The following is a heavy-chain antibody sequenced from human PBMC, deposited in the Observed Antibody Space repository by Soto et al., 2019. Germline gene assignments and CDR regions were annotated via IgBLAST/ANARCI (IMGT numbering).Heavy chain of an antibody. V-gene: IGHV1-3*01. D-gene: IGHD2-21*02. CDR3: ARVHGGDYCGGDCYSYWYFDY. CDR2: INAGNGNT. Sequence: ASVKVSCKASGYTFTSYAMHWVRQAPGQRLEWMGWINAGNGNTKYSQKFQGRVTITRDTSASTAYMELSSLRSEDTAVYYCARVHGGDYCGGDCYSYWYFDYWGQGTLVTVSS. J-gene: IGHJ4*02. CDR1: GYTFTSYA.